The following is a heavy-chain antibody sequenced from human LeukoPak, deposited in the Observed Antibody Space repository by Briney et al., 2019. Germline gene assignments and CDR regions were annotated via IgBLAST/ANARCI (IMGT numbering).Heavy chain of an antibody. CDR3: ARLGYYDSSGTFDY. CDR1: GGSISSSSYY. D-gene: IGHD3-22*01. CDR2: IYYSGST. V-gene: IGHV4-39*01. Sequence: SETLSLTCTVSGGSISSSSYYWGWIRQPPGKGLEWLGSIYYSGSTHYNPSLKSRVTISVDTSKNQFSLKLSSVTAADTAVYYCARLGYYDSSGTFDYWGQGTLVTVSS. J-gene: IGHJ4*02.